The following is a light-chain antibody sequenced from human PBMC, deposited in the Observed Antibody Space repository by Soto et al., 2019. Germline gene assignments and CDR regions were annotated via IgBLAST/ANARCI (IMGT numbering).Light chain of an antibody. Sequence: QSVLTQPPSASGTPGQRVNITCSGSSSNSGSNYVYWYQQLPGTAPKLLIYRNNQRPSGVPDRFSGSKSGTSASLAISGLRSEDEADYYCAAWVDSLSGPGVFGGGTKLTVL. CDR3: AAWVDSLSGPGV. CDR1: SSNSGSNY. J-gene: IGLJ3*02. CDR2: RNN. V-gene: IGLV1-47*01.